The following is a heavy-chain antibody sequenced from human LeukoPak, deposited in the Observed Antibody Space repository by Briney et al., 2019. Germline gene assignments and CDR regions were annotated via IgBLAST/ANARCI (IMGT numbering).Heavy chain of an antibody. CDR3: ARSAVGSHLYDY. J-gene: IGHJ4*02. CDR2: INTDGSST. CDR1: GFTFSSYW. D-gene: IGHD3-16*01. Sequence: GGSLGLSCAASGFTFSSYWMHWVRQAPGKGLVWVSRINTDGSSTSCADSVKGRFAISRDNANNTLYLQMNSLRAEDTAVYYCARSAVGSHLYDYWGQGTLVTVSS. V-gene: IGHV3-74*01.